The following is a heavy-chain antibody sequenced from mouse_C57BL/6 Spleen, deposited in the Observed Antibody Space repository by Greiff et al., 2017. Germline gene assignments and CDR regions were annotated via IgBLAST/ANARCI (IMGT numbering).Heavy chain of an antibody. V-gene: IGHV5-4*01. CDR3: ARELLTGRALFPY. CDR1: GFTFSSYA. D-gene: IGHD4-1*01. J-gene: IGHJ3*01. CDR2: ISDGGSYT. Sequence: EVQLVESGGGLVKPGGSLKLSCAASGFTFSSYAMSWVRQTPEKRLEWVATISDGGSYTYYPDNVKGRFTISRDNAKNNLYLQMSHLKSEDTAMYYCARELLTGRALFPYWGQGTLVTVSA.